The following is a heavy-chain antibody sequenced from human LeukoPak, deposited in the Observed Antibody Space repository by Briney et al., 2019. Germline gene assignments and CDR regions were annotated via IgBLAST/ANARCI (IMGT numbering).Heavy chain of an antibody. CDR2: MNSDGSIT. J-gene: IGHJ4*02. D-gene: IGHD3/OR15-3a*01. V-gene: IGHV3-74*01. CDR1: GFTFSIYW. Sequence: GGSLRLSCAASGFTFSIYWMHWVRQAPGQGLVWVSNMNSDGSITNYADSVRGRFTISRDDAKNTLYLQMNNLGVEDTGIYYCAKENESPDLWGQGTLVTVFS. CDR3: AKENESPDL.